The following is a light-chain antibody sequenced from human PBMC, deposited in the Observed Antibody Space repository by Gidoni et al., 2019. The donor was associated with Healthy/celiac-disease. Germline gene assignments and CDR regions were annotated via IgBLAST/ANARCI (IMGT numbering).Light chain of an antibody. CDR3: QQSYSTPRVDPTPTT. CDR2: AAS. V-gene: IGKV1-39*01. J-gene: IGKJ2*01. Sequence: DIQMTQSPSSLSASVGDRVTITCRASQSISSYLNWYQQKPGKAPKLLIYAASSLQSGVPSRFSGSGSGTDFTLTISSLQPEDFATYYCQQSYSTPRVDPTPTTFGQGTKLEIK. CDR1: QSISSY.